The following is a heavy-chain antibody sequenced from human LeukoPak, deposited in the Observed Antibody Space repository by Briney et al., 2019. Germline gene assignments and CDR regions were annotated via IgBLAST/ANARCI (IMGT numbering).Heavy chain of an antibody. J-gene: IGHJ6*03. CDR1: SRSISSYY. CDR2: IYMSGST. CDR3: AREAAHTVMVIDYYYYYYMDV. D-gene: IGHD5-18*01. Sequence: SDTLSLTQTVYSRSISSYYWSSIRQPPGKGLEWTGDIYMSGSTNYNPPLKSRVTISIDTSKNQFSLKLSSVTAADTAVYYCAREAAHTVMVIDYYYYYYMDVWGKGTTVTVSS. V-gene: IGHV4-59*01.